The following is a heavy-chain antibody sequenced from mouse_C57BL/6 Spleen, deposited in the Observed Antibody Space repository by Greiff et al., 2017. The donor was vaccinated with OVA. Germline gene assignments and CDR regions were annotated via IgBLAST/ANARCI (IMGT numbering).Heavy chain of an antibody. Sequence: QVHVKQPGTELVKPGASVKLSCKASGYTFTSYWMHWVKQRPGQGLEWIGNINPSNGGTNYNEKFKSKATLTVDKSSSTAYMQLSSLTSEDSAVYYCARKPAALRYCAMDYWGQGTSVTVSS. J-gene: IGHJ4*01. D-gene: IGHD2-12*01. CDR2: INPSNGGT. V-gene: IGHV1-53*01. CDR1: GYTFTSYW. CDR3: ARKPAALRYCAMDY.